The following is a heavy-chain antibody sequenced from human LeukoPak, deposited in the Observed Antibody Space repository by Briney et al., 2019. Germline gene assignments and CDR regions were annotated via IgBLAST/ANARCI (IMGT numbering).Heavy chain of an antibody. Sequence: LPGGSLRLSCAASGFTFSSYWMSWVRQAPGKGLEWVANIKQDGSEKYYVDSVKGRFTISRDNAKNSLYLQMNSLRAEDTAVYYCARDLIAVAGAGSLDYWGQGTLVTVSS. J-gene: IGHJ4*02. D-gene: IGHD6-19*01. V-gene: IGHV3-7*03. CDR2: IKQDGSEK. CDR3: ARDLIAVAGAGSLDY. CDR1: GFTFSSYW.